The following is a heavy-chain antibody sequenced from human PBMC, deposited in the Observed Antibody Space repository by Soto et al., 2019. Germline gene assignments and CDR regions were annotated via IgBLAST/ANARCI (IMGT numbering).Heavy chain of an antibody. Sequence: LGESLKISCKGSGYNFTSYWIGWVRQMPGKGLEWMGIIYPGDSDTRYSPSFQGQVTISADKSISTAYLQWSSLKASDTAMYYCARTIYSGDYYYYGMDVWGQGTTVTVSS. CDR1: GYNFTSYW. CDR2: IYPGDSDT. CDR3: ARTIYSGDYYYYGMDV. J-gene: IGHJ6*02. D-gene: IGHD2-15*01. V-gene: IGHV5-51*01.